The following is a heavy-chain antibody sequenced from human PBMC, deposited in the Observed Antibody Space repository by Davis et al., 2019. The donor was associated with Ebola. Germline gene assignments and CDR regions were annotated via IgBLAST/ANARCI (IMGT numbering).Heavy chain of an antibody. V-gene: IGHV3-11*06. J-gene: IGHJ6*02. Sequence: GESLKISCAASGFIFSDYYYMTWIRQAPGKGLEWISYISSSSSNTRYADSVKGRFTISRDNAKNTLYLQMNSLRAEDTAVYYCARDFTYSSSWYIGYGMDVWGQGTTVTVSS. CDR3: ARDFTYSSSWYIGYGMDV. CDR2: ISSSSSNT. D-gene: IGHD6-13*01. CDR1: GFIFSDYYY.